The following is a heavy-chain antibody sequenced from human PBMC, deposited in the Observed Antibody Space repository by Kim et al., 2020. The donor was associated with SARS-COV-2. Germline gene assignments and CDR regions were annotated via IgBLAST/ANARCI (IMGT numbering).Heavy chain of an antibody. Sequence: SETLSLTCTVSGGSISSSSYYWGWIRQPPGKGLEWIGSIYYSGSTYYNPSLKSRVTISVDTSKNQFSLKLSSVTAADTAVYYCARHQRTGYSSSWYGHVIYNWFDPWGQGTLVTVSS. J-gene: IGHJ5*02. CDR2: IYYSGST. CDR1: GGSISSSSYY. V-gene: IGHV4-39*01. CDR3: ARHQRTGYSSSWYGHVIYNWFDP. D-gene: IGHD6-13*01.